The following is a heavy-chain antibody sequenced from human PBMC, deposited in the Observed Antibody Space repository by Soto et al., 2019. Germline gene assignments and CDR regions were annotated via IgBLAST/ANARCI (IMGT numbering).Heavy chain of an antibody. CDR3: ARTRYDILTGYRWFDP. CDR1: GYTLTSYA. Sequence: ASVKVSCKASGYTLTSYAMHWVRQAPGQRLEWMGWINAGNGNTKYSQKFQGRVTITRDTSASTAYMELSSLRSEDTAVYYCARTRYDILTGYRWFDPWGQGTLVTVSS. D-gene: IGHD3-9*01. V-gene: IGHV1-3*01. CDR2: INAGNGNT. J-gene: IGHJ5*02.